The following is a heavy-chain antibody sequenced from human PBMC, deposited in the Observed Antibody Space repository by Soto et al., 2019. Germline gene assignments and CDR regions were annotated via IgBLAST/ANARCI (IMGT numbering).Heavy chain of an antibody. V-gene: IGHV1-2*06. D-gene: IGHD3-3*01. CDR3: ARARGLPPYYDFWSGYRFSVSGFDP. CDR2: INPNSGGT. CDR1: GYIFTDYY. Sequence: ASVKVSCKTSGYIFTDYYMHWVRQAPGQELEWMGRINPNSGGTNYAQKFQGRVSMTRDTSISTAYTELSSLRSEDTAVYYCARARGLPPYYDFWSGYRFSVSGFDPWGQGTLVIVSS. J-gene: IGHJ5*02.